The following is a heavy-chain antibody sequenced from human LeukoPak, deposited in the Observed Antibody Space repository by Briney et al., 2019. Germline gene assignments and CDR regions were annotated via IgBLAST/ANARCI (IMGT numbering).Heavy chain of an antibody. Sequence: SETLSLTCTVSGVSISSYYWSWIRQPPGKGLEWIGYIYYSGSTNYNPSLKSRVTISVDTSKNQFSLKLSSVTAADTAVYYCTSGTLSYYYMDVWGKGTTVTISS. CDR3: TSGTLSYYYMDV. V-gene: IGHV4-59*01. CDR1: GVSISSYY. D-gene: IGHD1-14*01. CDR2: IYYSGST. J-gene: IGHJ6*03.